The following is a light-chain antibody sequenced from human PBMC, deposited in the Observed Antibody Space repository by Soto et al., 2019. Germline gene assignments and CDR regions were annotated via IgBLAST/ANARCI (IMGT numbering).Light chain of an antibody. CDR2: DAS. CDR3: QQYSTYPWT. Sequence: DIQMTQSPSTLSASVGDRVTITCRASQRISSWLAWYQQKPGKAPKVLIFDASGLESGVPSRFSGSGSATEFTLTISSLQPDDFATYYCQQYSTYPWTFGQGTKVEIK. CDR1: QRISSW. J-gene: IGKJ1*01. V-gene: IGKV1-5*01.